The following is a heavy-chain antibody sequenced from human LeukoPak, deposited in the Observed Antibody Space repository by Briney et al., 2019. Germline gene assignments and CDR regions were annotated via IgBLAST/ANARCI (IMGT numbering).Heavy chain of an antibody. V-gene: IGHV4-34*01. D-gene: IGHD3-10*01. CDR1: GGSFSGYY. Sequence: SETLSLTCAVCGGSFSGYYWSWIRQPPGKGLEWIGEINHSGSTNYNPSLKSRVTISVDTSKNQFSLKLSSVTAADTAVYYCARRNSGITMVRGVIGSYYYGMDVWGQGTTVTVSS. CDR2: INHSGST. CDR3: ARRNSGITMVRGVIGSYYYGMDV. J-gene: IGHJ6*02.